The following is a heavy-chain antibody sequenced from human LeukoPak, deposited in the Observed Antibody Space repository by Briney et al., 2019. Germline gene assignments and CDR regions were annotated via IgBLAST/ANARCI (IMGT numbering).Heavy chain of an antibody. CDR2: IYNSGST. Sequence: SETLSLTCTVSGGSLSSYYWSWIRQTPGKGLKGIGYIYNSGSTNYNPSLKSRVTISLDTSKHQFSLKLNSITAADTAVYYCVRGEIVATPTFDYWGQGILVTVSS. CDR3: VRGEIVATPTFDY. D-gene: IGHD5-12*01. CDR1: GGSLSSYY. V-gene: IGHV4-59*01. J-gene: IGHJ4*02.